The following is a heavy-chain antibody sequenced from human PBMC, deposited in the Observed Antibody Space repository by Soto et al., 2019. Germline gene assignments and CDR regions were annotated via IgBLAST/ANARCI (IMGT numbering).Heavy chain of an antibody. CDR1: GFTFDDYA. D-gene: IGHD3-22*01. J-gene: IGHJ4*02. V-gene: IGHV3-9*01. CDR2: ISWNSGSI. Sequence: SLILSCAASGFTFDDYAMHWVRQAPGKGLEWVSGISWNSGSIGYADSVKGRFTISRDNAKNSLYLQMNSLRAEDTALYYCAKAPYYYDSSGYPYYFDYWGQGTLVTVSS. CDR3: AKAPYYYDSSGYPYYFDY.